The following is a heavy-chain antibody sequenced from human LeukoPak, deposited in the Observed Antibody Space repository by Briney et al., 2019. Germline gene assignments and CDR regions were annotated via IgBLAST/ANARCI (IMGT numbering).Heavy chain of an antibody. CDR2: MYYTGGT. V-gene: IGHV4-39*01. D-gene: IGHD5-24*01. Sequence: SETLSLTCTVSGGSVGSASSYWAWIRQPPGKGLEWIGIMYYTGGTYYNPSLKSRVTISGDTSKNQFSLKLSSVTAADTAVYYCASPGGNRWLQFYHFDYWGQGTLVTVSS. J-gene: IGHJ4*02. CDR1: GGSVGSASSY. CDR3: ASPGGNRWLQFYHFDY.